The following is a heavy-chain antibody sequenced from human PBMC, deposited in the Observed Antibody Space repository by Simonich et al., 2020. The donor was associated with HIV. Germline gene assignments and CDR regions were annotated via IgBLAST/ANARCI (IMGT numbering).Heavy chain of an antibody. D-gene: IGHD6-13*01. Sequence: QVQLQESGPGLVKPSETLSLTCTVSGGSFSTYYWSWIRQPPGKGLEWFGYIYYSGTTDSNPSLKSRVTISVDTSKKQFSLKLSSVTAADTAVYYCARQPRIAAAGGGWFDPWGQGTLVTVSS. CDR1: GGSFSTYY. CDR3: ARQPRIAAAGGGWFDP. J-gene: IGHJ5*02. V-gene: IGHV4-59*01. CDR2: IYYSGTT.